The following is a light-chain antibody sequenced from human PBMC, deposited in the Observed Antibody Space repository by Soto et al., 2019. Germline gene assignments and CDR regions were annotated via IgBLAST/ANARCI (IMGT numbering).Light chain of an antibody. CDR2: VAS. CDR1: QSVDSAF. Sequence: ELVLTQSPGSLSVSLGERTTLACRASQSVDSAFFDWYQQTPGQPPMLLRYVASRRATGIPGRCSGSGSGTALTLTISRLDTEDFAVYYGHQYASSLTLGQGTNVEI. J-gene: IGKJ1*01. V-gene: IGKV3-20*01. CDR3: HQYASSLT.